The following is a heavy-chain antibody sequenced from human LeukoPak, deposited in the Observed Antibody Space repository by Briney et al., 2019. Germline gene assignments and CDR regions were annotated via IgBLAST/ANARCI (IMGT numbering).Heavy chain of an antibody. D-gene: IGHD3-22*01. Sequence: GASVKVSCKASGYTFTRYDINWVRQATGQGLEWMGWMNPNRGNTGYAQKFQGRVNMTRNTSISTAYMELSSLRSEDTAVYYCARGLSSYYDSSGPRELIQHWGQGTLVSVSS. CDR2: MNPNRGNT. V-gene: IGHV1-8*01. CDR1: GYTFTRYD. J-gene: IGHJ1*01. CDR3: ARGLSSYYDSSGPRELIQH.